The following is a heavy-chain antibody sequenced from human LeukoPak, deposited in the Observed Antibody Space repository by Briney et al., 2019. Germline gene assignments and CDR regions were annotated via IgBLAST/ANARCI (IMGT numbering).Heavy chain of an antibody. Sequence: GGSLRLSWAGSGFTFSDYYKRWIRQAPGKGLEWVSYISSSDTTIYYADSVKGRVTIFRDNAQNSLFLQMNTRRADDTAVYYCARADCSSTSCYELDYWGQGTLVTVSS. D-gene: IGHD2-2*01. CDR2: ISSSDTTI. CDR3: ARADCSSTSCYELDY. CDR1: GFTFSDYY. V-gene: IGHV3-11*04. J-gene: IGHJ4*02.